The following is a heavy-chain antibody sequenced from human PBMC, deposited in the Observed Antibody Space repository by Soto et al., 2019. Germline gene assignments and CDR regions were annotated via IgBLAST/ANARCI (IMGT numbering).Heavy chain of an antibody. CDR2: IYWDDDQ. V-gene: IGHV2-5*02. CDR1: GFSLSTSGVA. CDR3: AHRRDPVDCFDY. Sequence: QITLKESGPTLVKPTQTLPLTCSFSGFSLSTSGVAVGWIRQPTGKALERLALIYWDDDQRYSPSLKSRLTISKDTANNQVALTMTNMDPADTATYYCAHRRDPVDCFDYWGQGTLVNVSS. J-gene: IGHJ4*02.